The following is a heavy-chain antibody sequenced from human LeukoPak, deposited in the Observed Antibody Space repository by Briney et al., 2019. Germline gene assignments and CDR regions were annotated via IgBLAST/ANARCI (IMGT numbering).Heavy chain of an antibody. V-gene: IGHV3-21*01. D-gene: IGHD3-10*01. CDR1: GFTFSSYS. Sequence: GGSLRLSCAASGFTFSSYSMNWVRQAPGKGLEWVSSISSSSSYIYYADSVKGRFTISRDNAKNSLYLQVNSLRAEDTAVYYCARVGILWFGESDAFDIWGQGTMVTVSS. CDR3: ARVGILWFGESDAFDI. J-gene: IGHJ3*02. CDR2: ISSSSSYI.